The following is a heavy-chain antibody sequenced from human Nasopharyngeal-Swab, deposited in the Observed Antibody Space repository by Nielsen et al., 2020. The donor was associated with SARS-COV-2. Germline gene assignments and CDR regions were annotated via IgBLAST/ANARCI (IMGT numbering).Heavy chain of an antibody. D-gene: IGHD2-21*02. V-gene: IGHV3-49*02. Sequence: WIRQPPGKGLEWVGFIRSKTYGGTTDYAASVKGRFTISRNDSKSVPHLQLNSLKSEDTAVYYCVAEVTGISLSYWGQGTLVTVSS. CDR3: VAEVTGISLSY. J-gene: IGHJ4*02. CDR2: IRSKTYGGTT.